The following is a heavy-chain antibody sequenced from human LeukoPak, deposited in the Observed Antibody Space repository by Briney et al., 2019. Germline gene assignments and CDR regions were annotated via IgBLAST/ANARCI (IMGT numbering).Heavy chain of an antibody. J-gene: IGHJ4*02. CDR2: IYYSGST. CDR1: GGSIGSYY. D-gene: IGHD3-22*01. V-gene: IGHV4-59*01. CDR3: ARDRSDGSGYYGYYFDY. Sequence: SSETLSLTCIGSGGSIGSYYWSWIRQPPGKGLEWIGHIYYSGSTDYNPSLRSRVTISVDTSKNQFSLRLSSVTATDTAVYYCARDRSDGSGYYGYYFDYWGQGTLVSVSS.